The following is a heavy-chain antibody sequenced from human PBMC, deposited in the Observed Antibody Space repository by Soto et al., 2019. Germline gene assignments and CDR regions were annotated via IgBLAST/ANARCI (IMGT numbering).Heavy chain of an antibody. CDR2: FNPSGGAT. CDR3: ARRGMSSIGFDP. V-gene: IGHV1-46*01. J-gene: IGHJ3*01. Sequence: QVQLVQSGAEVKKPGTSVKVSCKASGYIFSNYYMHWVRQAPGQGLEWMGVFNPSGGATHYAQSFQGRVTVTRDTSTCTVYMELSTLTSEDTDVYYCARRGMSSIGFDPWGQGTMVTVSS. CDR1: GYIFSNYY. D-gene: IGHD6-25*01.